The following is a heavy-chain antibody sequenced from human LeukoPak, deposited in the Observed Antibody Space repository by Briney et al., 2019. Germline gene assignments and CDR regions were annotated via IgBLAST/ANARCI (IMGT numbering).Heavy chain of an antibody. Sequence: SETQSLTCTVSGGSISSYYWSWMRQPPGKGLEGIGYIYYSGSTNYNPSLKSRVTISVDTSKNQCSLKLSSVTAADTAVYYCAKLLRGVVVPYFDYWGQGTLVTVSS. CDR2: IYYSGST. CDR3: AKLLRGVVVPYFDY. J-gene: IGHJ4*02. CDR1: GGSISSYY. D-gene: IGHD3-10*01. V-gene: IGHV4-59*08.